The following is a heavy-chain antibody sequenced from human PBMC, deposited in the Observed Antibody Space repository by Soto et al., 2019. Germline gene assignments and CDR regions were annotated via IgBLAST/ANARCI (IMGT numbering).Heavy chain of an antibody. J-gene: IGHJ4*02. CDR1: GYTFGTSG. Sequence: QVKLVQSGAEVKKPGTSMKVSCKASGYTFGTSGISWIRQAPGQGLEWMGWISAYNGNTNYEQKLQDRVTMTTDTSTNTDYLELRSLRSDDTAVYYCASACHYYDSSGYANWGQGTLVTVSS. CDR3: ASACHYYDSSGYAN. CDR2: ISAYNGNT. V-gene: IGHV1-18*01. D-gene: IGHD3-22*01.